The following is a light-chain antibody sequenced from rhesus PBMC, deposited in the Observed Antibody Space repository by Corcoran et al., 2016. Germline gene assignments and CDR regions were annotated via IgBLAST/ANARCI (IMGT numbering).Light chain of an antibody. CDR1: NLGSKF. V-gene: IGLV3-36*02. CDR3: QVWDSSGDHYI. J-gene: IGLJ1*01. Sequence: SYDLTQSPSVSVSPGQTARITCGGDNLGSKFVHWYQQKPPQAPVVVISYDNKRPSGIPERFSGSTSGNTATLTISGVEAGDEAAYFCQVWDSSGDHYIFGAGTRLTVL. CDR2: YDN.